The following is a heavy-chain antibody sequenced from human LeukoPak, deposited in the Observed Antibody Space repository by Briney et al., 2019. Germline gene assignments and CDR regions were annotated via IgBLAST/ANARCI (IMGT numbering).Heavy chain of an antibody. V-gene: IGHV4-4*09. D-gene: IGHD3-10*01. CDR3: TRRAPTSYGHYLDS. CDR1: GDSISSYY. J-gene: IGHJ4*02. Sequence: SETLSLTCTVSGDSISSYYWSWICQTPGKGLEWIRYIHTNGRTDYSPSLKSRVTMSVDSTKNQLSLMQSSVTAADTAVYYCTRRAPTSYGHYLDSWGQGTLVTVSS. CDR2: IHTNGRT.